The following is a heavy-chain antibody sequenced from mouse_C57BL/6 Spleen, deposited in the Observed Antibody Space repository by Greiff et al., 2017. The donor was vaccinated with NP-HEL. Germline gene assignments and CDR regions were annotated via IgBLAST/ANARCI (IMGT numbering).Heavy chain of an antibody. CDR1: GFNIKDYY. CDR2: IDPEDGDT. CDR3: TTPHYYGSSPSY. D-gene: IGHD1-1*01. Sequence: VQLQQSGAELVGPGASVKLSCTASGFNIKDYYMHWVKQRPEQGLEWIGRIDPEDGDTEYAPKFQGKATMTADTSSNTAYLQLSSLTSEDTAVYYCTTPHYYGSSPSYWGQGTLVTVSA. J-gene: IGHJ3*01. V-gene: IGHV14-1*01.